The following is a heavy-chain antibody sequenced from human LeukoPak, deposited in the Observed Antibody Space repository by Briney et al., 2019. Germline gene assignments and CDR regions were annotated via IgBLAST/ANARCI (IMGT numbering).Heavy chain of an antibody. Sequence: ASVTVSCKASGYTFTGYYMHWVRQAPGQGLEWMGRIDPNSGGTNYAQKFQGRVTMTRDTSISTAYMELSRLRSDDTAVYYCAREKADYYYYGMDVWGQGTTVTVSS. J-gene: IGHJ6*02. CDR1: GYTFTGYY. V-gene: IGHV1-2*06. CDR2: IDPNSGGT. CDR3: AREKADYYYYGMDV.